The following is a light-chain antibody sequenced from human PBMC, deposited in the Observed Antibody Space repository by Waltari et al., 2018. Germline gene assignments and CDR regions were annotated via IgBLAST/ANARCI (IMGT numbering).Light chain of an antibody. CDR1: HRLLDRDGKTY. J-gene: IGKJ4*02. CDR2: EVS. V-gene: IGKV2D-29*01. Sequence: IVMTQTPLSLSVTPGQPPSTSCKYSHRLLDRDGKTYLHWYLQKPGQPPQLLMYEVSNRVTGVAERFSGSGSGTDFSLNISRVEVEDVGVYYCMQSTQLPLTFGGGTKMEIK. CDR3: MQSTQLPLT.